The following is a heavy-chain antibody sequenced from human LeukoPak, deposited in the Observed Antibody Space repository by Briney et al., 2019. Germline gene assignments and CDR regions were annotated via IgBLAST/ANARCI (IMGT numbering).Heavy chain of an antibody. CDR2: ISSSGSTI. D-gene: IGHD5-24*01. CDR1: GFTFSSYE. Sequence: PGGSLRLSCAASGFTFSSYEMNWVRQAPGKGLEWVSYISSSGSTIYYADSVKGRFTISRDNAKNSLYLQMNGLRAEDTAVYYCARVSEMATITNNFDYWGQGTLVTVSS. V-gene: IGHV3-48*03. J-gene: IGHJ4*02. CDR3: ARVSEMATITNNFDY.